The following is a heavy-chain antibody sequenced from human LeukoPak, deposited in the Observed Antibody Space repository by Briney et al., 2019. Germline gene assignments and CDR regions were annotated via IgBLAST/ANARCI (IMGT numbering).Heavy chain of an antibody. J-gene: IGHJ6*03. CDR1: GGSISSYY. D-gene: IGHD1-7*01. CDR3: ARGGVSGTTFYYYYYMDV. Sequence: SETLSLTCTVSGGSISSYYWSWIRQPPGKGLEWIGYIYYSGSTNYNPSLKSRVTMSVDTSKNQFSLKLSSVTAADTAVYYCARGGVSGTTFYYYYYMDVWGKGTTVTVSS. CDR2: IYYSGST. V-gene: IGHV4-59*12.